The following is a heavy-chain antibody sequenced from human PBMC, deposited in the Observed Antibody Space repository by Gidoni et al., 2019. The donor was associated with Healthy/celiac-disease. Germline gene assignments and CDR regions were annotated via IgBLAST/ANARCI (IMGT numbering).Heavy chain of an antibody. Sequence: QVQLVQSGAEVKKPGASVKVSCKASGYTFTGYYMHWVRQAPGQGLEWMGRINPNSGGTNYAKKFQGRVTMARDTSISTAYMELSRLGSDDTAVYYCAKDRGYYYDSSGYLDPWGQGTLVTVSS. CDR1: GYTFTGYY. D-gene: IGHD3-22*01. CDR2: INPNSGGT. J-gene: IGHJ5*02. CDR3: AKDRGYYYDSSGYLDP. V-gene: IGHV1-2*06.